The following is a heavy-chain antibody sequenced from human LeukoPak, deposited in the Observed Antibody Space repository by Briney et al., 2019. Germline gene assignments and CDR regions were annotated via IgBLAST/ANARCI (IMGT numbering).Heavy chain of an antibody. CDR2: IYYSGST. J-gene: IGHJ4*02. CDR3: ARGRTNTYYDFWSGYYIDY. V-gene: IGHV4-59*01. Sequence: SETLSLTCAVYGGSFSGYYWSWIRQPPGKGLEWIGYIYYSGSTNYNPSLKSRVTISVDTSKNQFSLKLSSVTAADTAVYYCARGRTNTYYDFWSGYYIDYWGQGTLVTVSS. CDR1: GGSFSGYY. D-gene: IGHD3-3*01.